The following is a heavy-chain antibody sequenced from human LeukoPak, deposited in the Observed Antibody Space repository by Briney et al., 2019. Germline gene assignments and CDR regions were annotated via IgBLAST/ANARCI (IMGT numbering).Heavy chain of an antibody. CDR3: ARAGYCSGGSCYHAIDY. V-gene: IGHV4-59*01. Sequence: PSETLSLTCTVSGGSISPFYWNWIRQPPGKGLEWIGYIYYTGSTNYNPSLKSRVTISVDTSKNQFSLNLSSLTAADTAVYYCARAGYCSGGSCYHAIDYWGQGTLVTVSS. CDR2: IYYTGST. J-gene: IGHJ4*02. CDR1: GGSISPFY. D-gene: IGHD2-15*01.